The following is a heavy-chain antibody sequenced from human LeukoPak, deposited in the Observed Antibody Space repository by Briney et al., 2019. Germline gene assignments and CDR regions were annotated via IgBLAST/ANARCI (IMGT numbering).Heavy chain of an antibody. CDR2: IRYDGSNK. D-gene: IGHD3-16*01. CDR1: GFTFSSYG. CDR3: AKDGGYRTLNYFDY. J-gene: IGHJ4*02. V-gene: IGHV3-30*02. Sequence: GGSLRLSCAASGFTFSSYGMHLVRQAPGKGLEWVAFIRYDGSNKYYADSVKGRFTVSRDNSKNTLYLQMNSLRAEDTAVYYCAKDGGYRTLNYFDYWGQGTLVTVSS.